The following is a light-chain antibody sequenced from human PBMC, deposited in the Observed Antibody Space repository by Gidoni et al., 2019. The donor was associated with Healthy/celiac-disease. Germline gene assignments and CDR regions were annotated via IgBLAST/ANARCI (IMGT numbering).Light chain of an antibody. V-gene: IGKV3-20*01. Sequence: EIVLKQSPGTLSLSPGERATLSCRASQSISSSFLAWYQQKPGQAPRLLIYGASSRATGIPDRFSGSGSGTDFTLTISRLEPEDFAVYYCQQYGRSPYTFXXXTKLEIK. J-gene: IGKJ2*01. CDR3: QQYGRSPYT. CDR2: GAS. CDR1: QSISSSF.